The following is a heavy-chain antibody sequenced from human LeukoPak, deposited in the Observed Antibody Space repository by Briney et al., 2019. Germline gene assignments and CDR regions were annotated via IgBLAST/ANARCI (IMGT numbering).Heavy chain of an antibody. J-gene: IGHJ4*02. CDR3: AKDAGTGWYSDLDY. Sequence: GGSLRLSCAASGFTFSNYAMTWVRQAPGKGLEWVSSLSGSSRGTYHADSVKGRFTVSRDNSKNTLYLQMNSLTAEDTALYYCAKDAGTGWYSDLDYWGQGTLVTVSS. CDR2: LSGSSRGT. D-gene: IGHD6-19*01. V-gene: IGHV3-23*01. CDR1: GFTFSNYA.